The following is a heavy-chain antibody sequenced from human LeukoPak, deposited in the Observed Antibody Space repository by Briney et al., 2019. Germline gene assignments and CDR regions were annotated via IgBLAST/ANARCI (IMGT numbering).Heavy chain of an antibody. D-gene: IGHD3-22*01. Sequence: PSETLSLTXTVSGGSISSYYWSWIRQPPGKGLEWIGYIYYSGSTNYNPSLKSRVTISVDTSKNQFSLKLSSVTAADTAVYYCARRDSSGYNDWGQGTLVTVSS. J-gene: IGHJ4*02. CDR3: ARRDSSGYND. CDR1: GGSISSYY. CDR2: IYYSGST. V-gene: IGHV4-59*01.